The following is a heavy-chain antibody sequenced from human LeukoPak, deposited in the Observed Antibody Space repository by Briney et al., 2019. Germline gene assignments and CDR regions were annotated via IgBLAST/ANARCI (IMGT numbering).Heavy chain of an antibody. CDR3: AKPVGICLDYYCGMDV. D-gene: IGHD2-15*01. CDR2: TSYDGSNK. CDR1: GFTFNSYA. V-gene: IGHV3-30*18. Sequence: GGSLRLSCAASGFTFNSYAMHWVRQAPGKGLEWVAVTSYDGSNKYYADSVKGRFTISRDNSKNTLYLQMNSLRAEDTAVYYCAKPVGICLDYYCGMDVWGKGTTITVSS. J-gene: IGHJ6*04.